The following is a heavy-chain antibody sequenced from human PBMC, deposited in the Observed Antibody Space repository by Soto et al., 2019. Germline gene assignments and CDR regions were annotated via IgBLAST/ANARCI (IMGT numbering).Heavy chain of an antibody. CDR1: GGSISSYY. Sequence: QVQLQESGPGLVKPSETLSLTCTVSGGSISSYYWSWIRQPPGKGLEWIGYIYYSGSTNYTPSHKSRVTISVDPSKNQSALKLSSVTAADTAGYYCARDWGDYWGQGTLVTVSS. CDR3: ARDWGDY. D-gene: IGHD3-16*01. CDR2: IYYSGST. J-gene: IGHJ4*02. V-gene: IGHV4-59*01.